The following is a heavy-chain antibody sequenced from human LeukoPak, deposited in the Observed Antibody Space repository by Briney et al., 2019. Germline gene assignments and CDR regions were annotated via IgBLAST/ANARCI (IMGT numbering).Heavy chain of an antibody. D-gene: IGHD5-18*01. CDR3: AKDIGGYSYGYYFDY. Sequence: PGRSLRLSWAASGFTSDDYAMHCVRQAPGKGREWVSGISWSSGRIGYADSVKGRFTISRDNAKTSLYLQMNRLRDEDTVLYYCAKDIGGYSYGYYFDYWGQGTLVTVSS. CDR2: ISWSSGRI. CDR1: GFTSDDYA. J-gene: IGHJ4*02. V-gene: IGHV3-9*02.